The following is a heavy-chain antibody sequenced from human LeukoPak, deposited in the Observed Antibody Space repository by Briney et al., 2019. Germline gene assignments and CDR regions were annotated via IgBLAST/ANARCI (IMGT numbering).Heavy chain of an antibody. J-gene: IGHJ4*02. D-gene: IGHD2-15*01. CDR1: GFTFSNHT. Sequence: GGSLRLSCTASGFTFSNHTMTWVRQAPGKGLEWVSSMSSGGTYIYYADSVRGRFTISRDNAKNSLYLVMNSLRAEDTATYYCARDRPTGASRVFVVQWGQGTLVTVSS. V-gene: IGHV3-21*01. CDR3: ARDRPTGASRVFVVQ. CDR2: MSSGGTYI.